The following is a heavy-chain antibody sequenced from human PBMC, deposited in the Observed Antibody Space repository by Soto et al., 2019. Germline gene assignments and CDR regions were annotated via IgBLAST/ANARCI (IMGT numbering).Heavy chain of an antibody. CDR3: ARRLGFSGVGPSTSNWFHP. D-gene: IGHD1-26*01. CDR2: ISSSGNTI. J-gene: IGHJ5*02. CDR1: GFTFSDYY. V-gene: IGHV3-11*01. Sequence: QVQLVESGGGLVKSGGSLRLSCAASGFTFSDYYMSWMRQAPGKGLEWLSYISSSGNTIYYATSVKGRFTISRDNDKNSLSLQMNSLTAEDTAVYYCARRLGFSGVGPSTSNWFHPWGQGTLVTVSS.